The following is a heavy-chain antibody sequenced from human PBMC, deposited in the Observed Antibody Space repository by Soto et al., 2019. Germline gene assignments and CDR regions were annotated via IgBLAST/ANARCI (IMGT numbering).Heavy chain of an antibody. CDR2: ISWDGGIT. J-gene: IGHJ4*02. CDR3: AKDSYDILTGQKRYFDS. CDR1: GFTFNSYT. V-gene: IGHV3-43*01. Sequence: PGGSLRLSCAASGFTFNSYTMHWVRQSPGKGLEWVSLISWDGGITYYGDSVKARFTVSRDNSDNSLYLQMTSLRSDDTAFYYCAKDSYDILTGQKRYFDSWGQGTLVTVSS. D-gene: IGHD3-9*01.